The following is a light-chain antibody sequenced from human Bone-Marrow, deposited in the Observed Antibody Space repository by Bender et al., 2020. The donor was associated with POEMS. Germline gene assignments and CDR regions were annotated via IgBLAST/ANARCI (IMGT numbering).Light chain of an antibody. CDR1: NTYVDGYDP. V-gene: IGLV2-11*01. CDR2: AGN. CDR3: QSYDNSLGGWV. Sequence: HSALTQPRSVSGSPGQSVTISCTGANTYVDGYDPVSWYQHHPGEAPILIIYAGNKRPSGVPDRFSGSKSDNTASLTISGLQAADEGDYYCQSYDNSLGGWVFGGGTKLTVL. J-gene: IGLJ3*02.